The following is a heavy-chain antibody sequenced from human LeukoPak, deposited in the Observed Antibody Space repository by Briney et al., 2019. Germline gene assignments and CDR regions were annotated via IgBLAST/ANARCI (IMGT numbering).Heavy chain of an antibody. CDR1: GFTFSSYS. V-gene: IGHV3-21*01. D-gene: IGHD3-22*01. CDR3: ARDGDYYDSRGDAFDI. Sequence: PGGSLRLSCAASGFTFSSYSVNWVRQAPGKGLEWVSSISSSSSYIYYADSVKGRFTISRDNAKNSLYLQMNSLRAEDTAVYYCARDGDYYDSRGDAFDIWGQGAMVTVAS. CDR2: ISSSSSYI. J-gene: IGHJ3*02.